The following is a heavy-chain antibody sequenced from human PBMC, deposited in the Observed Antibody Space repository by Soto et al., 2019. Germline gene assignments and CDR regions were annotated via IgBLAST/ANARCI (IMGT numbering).Heavy chain of an antibody. CDR2: ISYDGSNK. J-gene: IGHJ5*02. Sequence: GGSLRLSCAASGFTFSSYGMHWVRQAPGKGLEWVAVISYDGSNKYYADSVKGRFTISRDNSKNTLYLQMNSLRAEDTAVYYCAKDYTGRPFEPWGQGTLVTVSS. CDR3: AKDYTGRPFEP. CDR1: GFTFSSYG. V-gene: IGHV3-30*18. D-gene: IGHD7-27*01.